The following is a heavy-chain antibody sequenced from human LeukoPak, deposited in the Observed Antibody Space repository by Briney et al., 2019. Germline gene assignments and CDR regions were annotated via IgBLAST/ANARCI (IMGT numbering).Heavy chain of an antibody. D-gene: IGHD2-15*01. CDR3: ARVGVAPQIGWLDP. CDR1: GGSISSGGYY. V-gene: IGHV4-31*03. Sequence: SETLSLTCTVPGGSISSGGYYSSWIRQHPGKGLEWIGYIYYSGSTYYSPSLKSRVTISVDTSKNQFSLKLSSVTAADTAVYFCARVGVAPQIGWLDPWGQGTLVTVSS. J-gene: IGHJ5*02. CDR2: IYYSGST.